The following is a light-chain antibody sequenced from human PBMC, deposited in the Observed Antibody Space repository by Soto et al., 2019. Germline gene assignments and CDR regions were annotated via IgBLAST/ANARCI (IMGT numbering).Light chain of an antibody. CDR1: QSLLHRSNYKNY. CDR2: WAS. Sequence: DIVMTQSPDSLAVSLGERATIKCKSSQSLLHRSNYKNYLTWYQQKPGQPPKLLIYWASARESGVPDRFSGSGSGTDFTLTISSLQAEDVAIYYCQQYHDGLALTFGGGTKVELE. J-gene: IGKJ4*01. V-gene: IGKV4-1*01. CDR3: QQYHDGLALT.